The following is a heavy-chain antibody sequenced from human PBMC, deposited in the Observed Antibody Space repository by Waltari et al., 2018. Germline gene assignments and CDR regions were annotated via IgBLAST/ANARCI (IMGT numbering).Heavy chain of an antibody. CDR1: GFTFDDYA. D-gene: IGHD4-4*01. CDR3: AKDKGRNSNAFDI. Sequence: EVQLVESGGGLVQPGRSLRLSCAASGFTFDDYAIHWVRQAPGKGLEWVSGISWNSGSIGYADSVKGRFTISRDNAKNSLYLQMNSLRAEDMALYYCAKDKGRNSNAFDIWGQGTMVTVSS. J-gene: IGHJ3*02. CDR2: ISWNSGSI. V-gene: IGHV3-9*03.